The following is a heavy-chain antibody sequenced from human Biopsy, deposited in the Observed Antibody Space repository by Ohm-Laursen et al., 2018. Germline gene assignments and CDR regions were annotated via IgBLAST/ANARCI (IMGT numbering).Heavy chain of an antibody. CDR3: ARVEAGTYDALDI. D-gene: IGHD1-26*01. CDR1: GGSMTGYE. V-gene: IGHV4-59*01. Sequence: SETLSLTCSVSGGSMTGYEWSWIRLAPGQGREWIGYIYYSGGTKYNSSLASRVTFSVDMTKRQFSLKLYSETAADTAVYYCARVEAGTYDALDIWGQGTLVAVSA. CDR2: IYYSGGT. J-gene: IGHJ3*02.